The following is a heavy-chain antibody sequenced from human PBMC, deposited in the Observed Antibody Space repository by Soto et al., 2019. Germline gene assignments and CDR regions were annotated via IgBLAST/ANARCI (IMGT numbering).Heavy chain of an antibody. CDR1: GFTVSSNY. J-gene: IGHJ6*02. CDR3: ARGPAIDYGMDV. V-gene: IGHV3-53*01. CDR2: IYSGGST. Sequence: EVQLVESGGGLIQPGGSLRLSCAASGFTVSSNYMSWVRQAPGKGLEWVSVIYSGGSTYYADSVKGRFTISRDNSKNTRYLQMNSLRDEDTAVYYCARGPAIDYGMDVWGQGTTVTVSS. D-gene: IGHD3-22*01.